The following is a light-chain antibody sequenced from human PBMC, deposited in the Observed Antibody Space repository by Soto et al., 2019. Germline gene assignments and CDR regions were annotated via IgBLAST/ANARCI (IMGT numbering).Light chain of an antibody. CDR2: GAS. J-gene: IGKJ2*02. CDR1: QSVSSSH. CDR3: QQYGSSPGGT. Sequence: EIVLTQSPGTLSLSPGERATLSCRASQSVSSSHLAWYQQKPGQAPRLLIYGASSRATGIPDRFSGSGSGTDFTLTISRLEPEDFAVYYCQQYGSSPGGTFGQGTKLEIK. V-gene: IGKV3-20*01.